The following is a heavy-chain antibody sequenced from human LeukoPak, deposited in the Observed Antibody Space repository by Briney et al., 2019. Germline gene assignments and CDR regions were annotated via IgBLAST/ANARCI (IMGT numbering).Heavy chain of an antibody. V-gene: IGHV3-30*01. D-gene: IGHD2-2*02. CDR1: GFTFSSYA. CDR2: ISYDGSNK. J-gene: IGHJ6*04. CDR3: ARDWLRYCSSTSCYTRMDV. Sequence: PGGSLRLSCAASGFTFSSYAMHWVRQAPGKGLEWVAVISYDGSNKYYADSVRGRFTISRDNSKNTLYLQMNSLRAEDTAVYYCARDWLRYCSSTSCYTRMDVWGKGTTVTVSS.